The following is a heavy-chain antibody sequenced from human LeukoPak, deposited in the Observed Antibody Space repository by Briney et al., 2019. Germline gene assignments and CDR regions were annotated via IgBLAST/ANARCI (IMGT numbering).Heavy chain of an antibody. CDR1: GFTFSDYY. V-gene: IGHV3-11*03. D-gene: IGHD2-2*01. J-gene: IGHJ5*02. CDR3: ARSRGMVPGA. CDR2: ISSGSSYT. Sequence: GGSLRLSCAASGFTFSDYYMSWIRQAPGKGLEWVSYISSGSSYTNYADSVKGRFTISRDNAKNSVYLQMSSLRAEDTAVYYCARSRGMVPGASGQGTLVTVSS.